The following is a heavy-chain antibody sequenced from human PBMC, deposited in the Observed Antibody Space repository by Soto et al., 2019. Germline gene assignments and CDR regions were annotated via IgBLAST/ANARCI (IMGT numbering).Heavy chain of an antibody. Sequence: DVQLAESGGAWVRPGGSRRLSCAGSGFIFGDAWLSCVRHAPGKGLEWGGRVKRKRDGETTDYAALVTGRFTISRDDSKPTVYLQMNSLKIEDNGIYYCVAGSPFEYWGQGTLVTVSS. CDR1: GFIFGDAW. CDR2: VKRKRDGETT. CDR3: VAGSPFEY. D-gene: IGHD1-26*01. V-gene: IGHV3-15*02. J-gene: IGHJ4*02.